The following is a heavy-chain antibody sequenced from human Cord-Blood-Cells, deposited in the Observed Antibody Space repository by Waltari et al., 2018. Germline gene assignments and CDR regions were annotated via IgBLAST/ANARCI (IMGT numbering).Heavy chain of an antibody. CDR3: ARGLSGSYYY. CDR2: INHSGST. V-gene: IGHV4-34*01. J-gene: IGHJ4*02. Sequence: QAQLQQWGAGLLKPSETLSLTCAVYGGSFSGYYWSWIRQPPGKGLEWIGEINHSGSTNYNPSLKSRVTISVDTSKNQFSLKLSSVTAADTAVYYCARGLSGSYYYWGQGTLVTVSS. CDR1: GGSFSGYY. D-gene: IGHD1-26*01.